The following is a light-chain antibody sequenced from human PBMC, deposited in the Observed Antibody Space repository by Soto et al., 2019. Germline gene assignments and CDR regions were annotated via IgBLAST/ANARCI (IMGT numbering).Light chain of an antibody. Sequence: DIQMTQSPSSLSASVGDRATITCRASQSISSHLNWYQHKPGKAPKLLIHAASSLQSGVPSRFSGSGSGTEFTLTISSLQPEDFATYYCQQSYTTPYTFGQGTKLEI. CDR3: QQSYTTPYT. CDR1: QSISSH. CDR2: AAS. J-gene: IGKJ2*01. V-gene: IGKV1-39*01.